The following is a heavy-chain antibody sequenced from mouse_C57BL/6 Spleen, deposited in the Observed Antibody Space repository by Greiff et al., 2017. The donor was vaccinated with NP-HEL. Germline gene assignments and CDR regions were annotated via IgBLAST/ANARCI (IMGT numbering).Heavy chain of an antibody. CDR1: GYTFTDYY. CDR2: INPNNGGT. Sequence: EVQLQQSGPELVKPGASVKISCKASGYTFTDYYMNWVKQSHGKSLEWIGDINPNNGGTSYNQKFKGKATLTVDKSSSTAYMELRSLTSEDSAVYYCARIYYDAPGAMDYWGQGTSVTVSS. CDR3: ARIYYDAPGAMDY. D-gene: IGHD2-4*01. V-gene: IGHV1-26*01. J-gene: IGHJ4*01.